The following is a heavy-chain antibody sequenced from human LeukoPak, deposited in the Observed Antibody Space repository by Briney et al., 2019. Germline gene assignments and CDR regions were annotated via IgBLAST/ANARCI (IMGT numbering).Heavy chain of an antibody. V-gene: IGHV3-21*01. CDR3: ARDPRYSGYDYRGDY. J-gene: IGHJ4*02. CDR1: GFTFSSYS. D-gene: IGHD5-12*01. CDR2: ISSSSYI. Sequence: GGSLRLSCAASGFTFSSYSMNWVRQAPGKGLEWVSSISSSSYIYYADSVKGRFTISRDNAKNSLYLQMNSLRAEDTAVYYCARDPRYSGYDYRGDYWGQGTLVTVSS.